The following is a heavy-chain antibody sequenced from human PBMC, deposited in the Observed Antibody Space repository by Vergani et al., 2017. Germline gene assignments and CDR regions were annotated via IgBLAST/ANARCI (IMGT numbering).Heavy chain of an antibody. V-gene: IGHV3-21*01. D-gene: IGHD3-9*01. CDR3: ARDKLRYFDWLLDAVGDAFDI. J-gene: IGHJ3*02. CDR1: GFTFSSYS. Sequence: EVQLVESGGGLVKPGGSLRLSCAASGFTFSSYSMNWVRQAPGKGLEWVSSISSSSSYIYYADSVKGRFTISRDNAKNSLYLQMNSLRAEDTAVYYCARDKLRYFDWLLDAVGDAFDIWGQGTMVTVSS. CDR2: ISSSSSYI.